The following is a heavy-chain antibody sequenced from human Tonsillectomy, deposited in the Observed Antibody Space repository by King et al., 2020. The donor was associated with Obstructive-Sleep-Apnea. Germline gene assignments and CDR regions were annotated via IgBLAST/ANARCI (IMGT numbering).Heavy chain of an antibody. CDR2: IIPILGIA. CDR3: AINTEYYDSCDYAGQCNVDG. CDR1: GCTFSSYA. V-gene: IGHV1-69*10. Sequence: QLVQSGAEVKKPGSSVKVSCKASGCTFSSYAISWVRQAPGQGLEWMGGIIPILGIANYAQKFQGRVTITADKSTSTAYMEPSSLRSEDTAVYYCAINTEYYDSCDYAGQCNVDGWGQGTLVTVSS. J-gene: IGHJ4*02. D-gene: IGHD3-22*01.